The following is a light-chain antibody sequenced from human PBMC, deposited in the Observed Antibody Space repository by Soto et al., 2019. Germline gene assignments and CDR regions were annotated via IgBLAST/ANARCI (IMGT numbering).Light chain of an antibody. J-gene: IGKJ3*01. Sequence: DIHMTQSPSTLSASVGDRVTITCRASQSVSYWLAWYQQKPGKAPKLLIHDASSFESGVPSRFRGGGSGQEFTLTISGLQPDDFATYYCQQYGFSFGPGTKVEMK. CDR3: QQYGFS. V-gene: IGKV1-5*01. CDR1: QSVSYW. CDR2: DAS.